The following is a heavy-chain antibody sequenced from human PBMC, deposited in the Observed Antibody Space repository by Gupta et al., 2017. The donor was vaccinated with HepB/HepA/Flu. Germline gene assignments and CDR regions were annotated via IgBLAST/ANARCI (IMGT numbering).Heavy chain of an antibody. V-gene: IGHV3-23*01. Sequence: EVPLLESGGGLVQPGGSLRLSCAASGFTFSSHAMSWVRQAPGKGLEWVSSITISGHTTYYADSVKGRFTIYRDNSKNTVFLQMNSLRVEDTAVYFCANEIRPNDYWGQGTLVTVSS. CDR3: ANEIRPNDY. J-gene: IGHJ4*02. CDR2: ITISGHTT. CDR1: GFTFSSHA.